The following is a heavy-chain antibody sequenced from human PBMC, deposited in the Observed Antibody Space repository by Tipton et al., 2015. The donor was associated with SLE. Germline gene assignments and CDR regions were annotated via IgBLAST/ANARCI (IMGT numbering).Heavy chain of an antibody. J-gene: IGHJ4*02. CDR1: GGSISSYY. V-gene: IGHV4-59*01. CDR3: AICCSGGSSDY. CDR2: IYYSGST. Sequence: TLSLTCTVSGGSISSYYWSWIRQPPGKGLEWIGYIYYSGSTNYNPSLKSRVTISVDTSKNQFSLKLSSVTAADTAVYYCAICCSGGSSDYWGQGTLVTVSS. D-gene: IGHD2-15*01.